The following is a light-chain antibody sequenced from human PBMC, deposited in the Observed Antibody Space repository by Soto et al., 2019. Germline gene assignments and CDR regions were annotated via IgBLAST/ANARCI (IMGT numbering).Light chain of an antibody. CDR1: SGDVGGYKY. V-gene: IGLV2-14*01. Sequence: QSVLTQPASVSGSPGQSITISCTGTSGDVGGYKYVSWYQLHPGKAPKLMIYDVSNRPSGVSNRFSGSKSGNTASLTISGLQAEDEADYYCSSYTSSSTYVFGTGTKVTVL. CDR2: DVS. J-gene: IGLJ1*01. CDR3: SSYTSSSTYV.